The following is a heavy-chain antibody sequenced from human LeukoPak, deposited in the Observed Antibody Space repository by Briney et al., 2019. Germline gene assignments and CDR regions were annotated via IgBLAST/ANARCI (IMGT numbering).Heavy chain of an antibody. CDR1: GFTFSSYG. V-gene: IGHV3-33*01. J-gene: IGHJ6*02. Sequence: PGGSLRLSCAASGFTFSSYGMHWVRQAPGKGLEWVAVIWYDGSNKYYADSVKGRFTISRDNSKSTLYLQMNSLRAEDTAVYYCARAHYYGSAYGMDVWGQGTTVTVSS. CDR3: ARAHYYGSAYGMDV. CDR2: IWYDGSNK. D-gene: IGHD3-10*01.